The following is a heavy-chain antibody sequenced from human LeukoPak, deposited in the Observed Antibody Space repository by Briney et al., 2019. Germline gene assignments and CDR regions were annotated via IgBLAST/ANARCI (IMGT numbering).Heavy chain of an antibody. D-gene: IGHD5-18*01. Sequence: PGGSLRLSCAASGFIFSSYGMHWLRQAPGKGLEWVAFIRFDGSNKYYADSVKGRFTISRDNSKNTLYLQMNSLRAEDTAVYYCAKAPSYTAMAYFDYWGQGTLVTVSS. CDR2: IRFDGSNK. CDR3: AKAPSYTAMAYFDY. J-gene: IGHJ4*02. V-gene: IGHV3-30*02. CDR1: GFIFSSYG.